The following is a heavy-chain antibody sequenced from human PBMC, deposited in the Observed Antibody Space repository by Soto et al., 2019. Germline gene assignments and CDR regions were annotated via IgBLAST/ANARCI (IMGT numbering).Heavy chain of an antibody. D-gene: IGHD1-26*01. Sequence: GGSLRLSCAASGFTFSSYSMNWVRQAPGKGLEWVSSISSSSSYIYYADSVKGRFTISRDNAKNSLYLQMNSLRAEDTAVYYCARDAVGATTPGFNWFDPWGQGTLVTGSS. CDR2: ISSSSSYI. J-gene: IGHJ5*02. CDR3: ARDAVGATTPGFNWFDP. CDR1: GFTFSSYS. V-gene: IGHV3-21*01.